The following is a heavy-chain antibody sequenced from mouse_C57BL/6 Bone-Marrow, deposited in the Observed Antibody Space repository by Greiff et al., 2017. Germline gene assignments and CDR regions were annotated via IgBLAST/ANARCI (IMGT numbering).Heavy chain of an antibody. J-gene: IGHJ3*01. V-gene: IGHV1-69*01. CDR3: AREYYTWVAY. CDR1: GYTFTSYW. CDR2: IDPSDSYT. Sequence: QVQLQQPGAELVMPGASVKLSCKASGYTFTSYWMHWVKQRPGQGLEWIGEIDPSDSYTNYNQKFKGKSTLTVDKSSSTAYMQLSSLTSEDSAVYYCAREYYTWVAYGGQGTLVTVSA. D-gene: IGHD2-12*01.